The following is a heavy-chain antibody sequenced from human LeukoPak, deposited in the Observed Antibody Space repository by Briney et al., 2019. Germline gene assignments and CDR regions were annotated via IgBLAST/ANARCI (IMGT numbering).Heavy chain of an antibody. D-gene: IGHD6-13*01. CDR2: ISGSGGST. V-gene: IGHV3-23*01. CDR1: GFIFSSYE. Sequence: GGSLRLSCAASGFIFSSYEMNWVRQAPGKGLEWVSAISGSGGSTYYADSVKGRFTISRDNSKNTLYLQMNSLRAEDTAVYYCAKGSSWSRGTFGYWGQGTLVTVSS. J-gene: IGHJ4*02. CDR3: AKGSSWSRGTFGY.